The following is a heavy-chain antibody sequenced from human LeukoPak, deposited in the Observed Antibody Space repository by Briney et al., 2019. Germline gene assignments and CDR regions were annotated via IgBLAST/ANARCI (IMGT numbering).Heavy chain of an antibody. J-gene: IGHJ4*02. CDR1: GGSISSYY. CDR3: ARHGRLRRIAAAGVNFDY. Sequence: PSETLSLTCTVSGGSISSYYWSWIRQPAGKGLEWIGRIYTSGSTNYNPSLKSRVTMSVDTSKNQFSLKLSSVTAADTAVYYCARHGRLRRIAAAGVNFDYWGQGTLVTVSS. D-gene: IGHD6-13*01. CDR2: IYTSGST. V-gene: IGHV4-4*07.